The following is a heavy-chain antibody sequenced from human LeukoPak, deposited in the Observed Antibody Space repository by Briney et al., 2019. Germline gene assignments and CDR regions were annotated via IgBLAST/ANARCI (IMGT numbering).Heavy chain of an antibody. CDR1: GYMFTSYD. CDR3: ARGVDYDSSGYGY. CDR2: MNPNSGNT. Sequence: ASVKVSCKASGYMFTSYDINWVRQATGQGLEWMGWMNPNSGNTGYAQKFQGRVTITADESTSTAYMELSSLRSEDTAVYYCARGVDYDSSGYGYWGQGTLVTVSS. D-gene: IGHD3-22*01. J-gene: IGHJ4*02. V-gene: IGHV1-8*03.